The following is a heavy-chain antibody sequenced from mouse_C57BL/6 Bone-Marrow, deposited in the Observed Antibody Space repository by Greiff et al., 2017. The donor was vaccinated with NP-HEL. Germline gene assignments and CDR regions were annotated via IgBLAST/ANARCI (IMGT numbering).Heavy chain of an antibody. CDR3: AREVNWEDWYFDV. D-gene: IGHD4-1*01. Sequence: EVKLMESGPGLVKPSQSLSLTCSVTGYSITSGYYWNWIRQFPGNKLEWMGYISYDGSNNYNPSLKNRISITRDTSKNQFFLKLNSVTTEDTATYYCAREVNWEDWYFDVWGTGTTVTVSS. CDR2: ISYDGSN. CDR1: GYSITSGYY. V-gene: IGHV3-6*01. J-gene: IGHJ1*03.